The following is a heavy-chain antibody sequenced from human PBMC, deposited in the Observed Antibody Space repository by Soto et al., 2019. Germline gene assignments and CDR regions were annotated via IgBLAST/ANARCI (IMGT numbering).Heavy chain of an antibody. J-gene: IGHJ6*02. CDR1: GGTFSSYP. CDR3: AGGRIVVAGSSAYYGMDV. V-gene: IGHV1-69*01. CDR2: TNGNLGTG. Sequence: QVQLVQSGAEVKRPGSSVKVSCKASGGTFSSYPISWVRQAPGQGLEWMGGTNGNLGTGNYAQKFRGRVTITADESTSTAYMELSSLRVEDTAVYFCAGGRIVVAGSSAYYGMDVWGQGTAVTVSS. D-gene: IGHD6-19*01.